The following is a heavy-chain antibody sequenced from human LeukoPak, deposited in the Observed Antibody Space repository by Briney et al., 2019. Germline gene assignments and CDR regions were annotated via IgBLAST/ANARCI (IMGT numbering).Heavy chain of an antibody. J-gene: IGHJ3*02. Sequence: PSETLSLTCTVSGGSISSGGYYWSWIRQHPGKGLEWIGYIYYSGSTYYNPSLKSRVTISVDTSKNQFSLKLSSVTAADTAVYYCARGDGGYCTNGVCYAFDIWGQGTTVTVSS. CDR1: GGSISSGGYY. V-gene: IGHV4-31*03. CDR3: ARGDGGYCTNGVCYAFDI. CDR2: IYYSGST. D-gene: IGHD2-8*01.